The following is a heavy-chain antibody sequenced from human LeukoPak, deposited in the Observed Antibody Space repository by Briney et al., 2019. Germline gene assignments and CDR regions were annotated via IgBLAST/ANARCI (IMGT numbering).Heavy chain of an antibody. D-gene: IGHD4-23*01. Sequence: SETLSLTCAVYGGSFSGYYWSWICQPPGKGLEWIGEISHSGSTIYTPSLKSRVTISVDTSKNQFSLKLSSVTAADTAVYYCARRVRGYGGTLFDYWGQGTLVTVTS. CDR1: GGSFSGYY. J-gene: IGHJ4*02. CDR2: ISHSGST. CDR3: ARRVRGYGGTLFDY. V-gene: IGHV4-34*01.